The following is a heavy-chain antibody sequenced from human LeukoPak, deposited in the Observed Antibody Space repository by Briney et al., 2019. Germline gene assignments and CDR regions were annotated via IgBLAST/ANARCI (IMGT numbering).Heavy chain of an antibody. CDR1: GYTFSDYY. V-gene: IGHV3-11*01. CDR2: ISGSGSAI. Sequence: GGSLRLSCAASGYTFSDYYMSRVRQAPGKGLEWISYISGSGSAIFYTDSVRGRFTISRDNGKNSVYLQMNSLRAEDTAVYFCASRVVDYWGQGTLVTVSS. J-gene: IGHJ4*02. D-gene: IGHD3-3*01. CDR3: ASRVVDY.